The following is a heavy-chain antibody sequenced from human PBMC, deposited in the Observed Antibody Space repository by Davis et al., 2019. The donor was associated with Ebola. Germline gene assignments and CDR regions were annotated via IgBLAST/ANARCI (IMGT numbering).Heavy chain of an antibody. Sequence: GESLKISCAASGFTFSSYAMSWVRQAPGKGLEWVSAISGSGGSTYYADSVKGRFTISRDNSKNSLYLQMNSLRAEDTAVYYCARDPWSGGPHYFDYWGQGTLVTVSS. CDR3: ARDPWSGGPHYFDY. D-gene: IGHD1-1*01. J-gene: IGHJ4*02. CDR1: GFTFSSYA. V-gene: IGHV3-23*01. CDR2: ISGSGGST.